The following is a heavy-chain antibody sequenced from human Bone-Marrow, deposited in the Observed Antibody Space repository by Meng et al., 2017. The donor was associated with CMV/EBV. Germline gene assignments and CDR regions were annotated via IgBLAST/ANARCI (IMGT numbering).Heavy chain of an antibody. CDR1: GFTFSSYA. Sequence: GESLKISCAASGFTFSSYAMYWVRQAPGKGLEWVAVISYDGSNKYYADSVKGRFTISRDNSKNTLYLQMNSLRAEDTAVYYCARTTYYYGSGSYYNAFPPGYFDYWGQGTLVTVSS. CDR2: ISYDGSNK. J-gene: IGHJ4*02. D-gene: IGHD3-10*01. V-gene: IGHV3-30-3*01. CDR3: ARTTYYYGSGSYYNAFPPGYFDY.